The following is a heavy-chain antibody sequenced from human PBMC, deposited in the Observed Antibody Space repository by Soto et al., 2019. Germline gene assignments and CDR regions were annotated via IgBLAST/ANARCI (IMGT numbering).Heavy chain of an antibody. J-gene: IGHJ6*02. V-gene: IGHV1-69*01. Sequence: QVQLVQSGAEVKKPGSSVKVSCKASGGTFSSYAISWVRQAPGQGLEWMGGIIPIFGTANYAQKFQGRVTITADESTSTAYMELSSLRSEDTAVYYCARGIQLGQETHYYYGMDVWGQGTTVTVSS. CDR2: IIPIFGTA. D-gene: IGHD5-18*01. CDR3: ARGIQLGQETHYYYGMDV. CDR1: GGTFSSYA.